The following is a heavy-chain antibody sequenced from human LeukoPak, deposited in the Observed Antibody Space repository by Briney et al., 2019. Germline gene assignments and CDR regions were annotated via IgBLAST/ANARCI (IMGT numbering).Heavy chain of an antibody. V-gene: IGHV3-23*01. J-gene: IGHJ6*02. CDR3: ARVLSGTYYSYAMDV. CDR2: ISGSGGST. Sequence: GGSLRLSCAASGFTFSSYAMSWVRQAPGKGLEWVSAISGSGGSTYYADSVKGRFTISRDNSKNTLYLQMNSLRAEDTAVYYCARVLSGTYYSYAMDVWGQGTTVTVSS. D-gene: IGHD1-26*01. CDR1: GFTFSSYA.